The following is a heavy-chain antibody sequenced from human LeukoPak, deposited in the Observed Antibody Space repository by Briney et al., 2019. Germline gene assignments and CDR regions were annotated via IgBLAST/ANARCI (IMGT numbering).Heavy chain of an antibody. V-gene: IGHV4-61*02. CDR2: IYTSGST. J-gene: IGHJ3*02. CDR3: ARELGYSGSYRDAFDI. CDR1: GGSISSGSYY. D-gene: IGHD1-26*01. Sequence: SETLPLTCTVSGGSISSGSYYWSWIRQPAGKGLEWIGRIYTSGSTNYNPSLKSRVTISVDTSKNQFSLKLSSVTAADTAVYYRARELGYSGSYRDAFDIWGQGTMVTVSS.